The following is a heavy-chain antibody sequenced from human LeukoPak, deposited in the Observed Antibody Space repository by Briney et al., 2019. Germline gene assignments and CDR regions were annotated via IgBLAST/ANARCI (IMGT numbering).Heavy chain of an antibody. CDR2: ISGFNAYT. Sequence: ASVKVSCKASDYSFTMYGISWVRQAPGQGLEWMGWISGFNAYTNYAQKLQGRVTMTTDTSTSTAYMEVRGLRSDDTAVYYCARDHWSHYYGSGGENYFDPWGQGTLVTVSS. D-gene: IGHD3-10*01. CDR3: ARDHWSHYYGSGGENYFDP. CDR1: DYSFTMYG. V-gene: IGHV1-18*01. J-gene: IGHJ5*02.